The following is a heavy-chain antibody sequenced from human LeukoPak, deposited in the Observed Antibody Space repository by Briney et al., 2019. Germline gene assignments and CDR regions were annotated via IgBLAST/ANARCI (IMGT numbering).Heavy chain of an antibody. CDR2: ISGSGGST. CDR1: GFTFSSYG. D-gene: IGHD6-19*01. Sequence: ETGGTLRLSCAASGFTFSSYGMSWVRQAPGKGLEWVSAISGSGGSTYYADSVKGRFTISRDNSKNTLYLQMNSLRAEDTAVYYCAKDPVKLAVAGVFDYWGQGTLVTVSS. CDR3: AKDPVKLAVAGVFDY. J-gene: IGHJ4*02. V-gene: IGHV3-23*01.